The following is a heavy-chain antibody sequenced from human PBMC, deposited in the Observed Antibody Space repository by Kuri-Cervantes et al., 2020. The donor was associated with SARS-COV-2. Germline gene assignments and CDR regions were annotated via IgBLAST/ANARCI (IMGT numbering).Heavy chain of an antibody. CDR3: ARDGVKDDYGFASY. CDR2: ISSSSSTM. J-gene: IGHJ4*02. D-gene: IGHD4-17*01. CDR1: GFTFSSYS. Sequence: GGSLRLSCAASGFTFSSYSMNWVRQAPGKGLEGVSYISSSSSTMYYADSVKGRFTISRDNAKNALYLQMNSLRDEDTAVYYCARDGVKDDYGFASYWGQGTLVTVSS. V-gene: IGHV3-48*02.